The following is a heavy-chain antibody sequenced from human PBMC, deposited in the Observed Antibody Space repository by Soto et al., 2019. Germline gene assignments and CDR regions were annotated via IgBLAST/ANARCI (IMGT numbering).Heavy chain of an antibody. CDR2: INHSGST. V-gene: IGHV4-34*01. Sequence: SETLSLTCAVYGGSFSGYYWSWIRQPPGKGLEWIGEINHSGSTNYNPSLKSRVTMSVDASKNQFSLRLSSVTAADTAVYHCARGSTGISAYYMDVWGKGTTVTVSS. CDR3: ARGSTGISAYYMDV. J-gene: IGHJ6*03. CDR1: GGSFSGYY. D-gene: IGHD6-13*01.